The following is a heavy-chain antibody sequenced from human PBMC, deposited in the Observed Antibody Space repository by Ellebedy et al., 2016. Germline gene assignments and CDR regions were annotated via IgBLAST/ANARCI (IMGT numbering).Heavy chain of an antibody. Sequence: GESLKISCAASGFTFSSSPMNWVRQAPGRGLEWVSYISGGGDTIYYADSVKGRFTISRDNAKNSLYLQMNSLRAEDTAVYYCGRLWMKTVDHWGQGSLVTVSS. D-gene: IGHD3-3*01. J-gene: IGHJ4*02. V-gene: IGHV3-48*03. CDR1: GFTFSSSP. CDR3: GRLWMKTVDH. CDR2: ISGGGDTI.